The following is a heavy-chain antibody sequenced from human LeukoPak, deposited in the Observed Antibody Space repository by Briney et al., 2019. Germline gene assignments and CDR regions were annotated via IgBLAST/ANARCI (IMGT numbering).Heavy chain of an antibody. V-gene: IGHV3-53*01. D-gene: IGHD2-21*01. Sequence: PGGSLRLSCGVSGFSVSNNHMSWVRQAPGKGLEWLSVLFSGASTNYADSVKGRFTISRDQSKNTLFLQMNNLRVEVTAVYYCTRDPVTYCGGDCWGQGTLVTVSS. J-gene: IGHJ4*02. CDR1: GFSVSNNH. CDR2: LFSGAST. CDR3: TRDPVTYCGGDC.